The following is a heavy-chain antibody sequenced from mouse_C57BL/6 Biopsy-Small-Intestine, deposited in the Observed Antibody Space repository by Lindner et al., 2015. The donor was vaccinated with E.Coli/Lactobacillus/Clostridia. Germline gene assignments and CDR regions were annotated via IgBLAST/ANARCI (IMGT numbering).Heavy chain of an antibody. Sequence: VQLQESGAELARPGASVKLSCKASGYTFTSYGISWVKQRTGQGLEWIGEIYPRSGNTYYNEKFKGKATLTADKSSSTAYMELRSLTSEDSAVYFCARSYYGSSYPYAMDYRGQGTSVTVSS. V-gene: IGHV1-81*01. CDR1: GYTFTSYG. CDR3: ARSYYGSSYPYAMDY. CDR2: IYPRSGNT. D-gene: IGHD1-1*01. J-gene: IGHJ4*01.